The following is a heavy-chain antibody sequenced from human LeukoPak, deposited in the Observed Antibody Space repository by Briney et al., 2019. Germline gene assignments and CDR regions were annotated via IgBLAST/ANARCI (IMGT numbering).Heavy chain of an antibody. CDR3: ARFCGGGSCVDY. CDR2: IYYSGIT. D-gene: IGHD2-15*01. V-gene: IGHV4-39*01. J-gene: IGHJ4*02. Sequence: TSETLSLTCTVSGGSISSDNSYWGWIRQPPGKGLEWIGTIYYSGITYYNPSLKSRVTISVDTSKNQFSLKLSSVTAADTAVYYCARFCGGGSCVDYWGQGTLVTVSS. CDR1: GGSISSDNSY.